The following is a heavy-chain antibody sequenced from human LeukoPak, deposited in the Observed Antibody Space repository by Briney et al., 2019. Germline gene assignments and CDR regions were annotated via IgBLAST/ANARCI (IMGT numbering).Heavy chain of an antibody. CDR3: ARGPLADILTGYYSIDFDY. J-gene: IGHJ4*02. D-gene: IGHD3-9*01. CDR1: GGSFSGDY. V-gene: IGHV4-34*01. CDR2: INHSGST. Sequence: SETLSLTCAVYGGSFSGDYWSWIRQPPGKGLEWIGEINHSGSTIYNPSLKSRVTISVDTSKNQFSLKLSSVTAADTAVYYCARGPLADILTGYYSIDFDYWGQGTLVTVSS.